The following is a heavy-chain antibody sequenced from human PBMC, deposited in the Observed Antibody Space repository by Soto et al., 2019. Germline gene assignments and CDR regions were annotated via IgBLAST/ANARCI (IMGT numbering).Heavy chain of an antibody. CDR3: ARSPGYSSKLFDY. D-gene: IGHD6-13*01. Sequence: EVQLVESGGGLVKPGGSLRLSCAASGFTFISYTMNWVRQAPGKGLEWVSSISSSSSYIYYADSVKGRFTISRDNAKNSLYLQVNSLRGEDTAVYYCARSPGYSSKLFDYWGQGTLVTVSS. J-gene: IGHJ4*02. V-gene: IGHV3-21*01. CDR1: GFTFISYT. CDR2: ISSSSSYI.